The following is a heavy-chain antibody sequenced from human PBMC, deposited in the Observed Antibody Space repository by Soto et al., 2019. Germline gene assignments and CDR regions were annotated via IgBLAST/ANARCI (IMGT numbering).Heavy chain of an antibody. V-gene: IGHV3-53*01. CDR3: ARYCSGGSCYSYLDAFDI. CDR1: GFTVSSNY. J-gene: IGHJ3*02. Sequence: GGSLRLSCAASGFTVSSNYMSWVRQAPGKGLEWVSVIYSGGSTYYADSVKGRFTISRDNSKNTLYLQMNSLRAEDTAVYYCARYCSGGSCYSYLDAFDIWGQGTMVTVSS. D-gene: IGHD2-15*01. CDR2: IYSGGST.